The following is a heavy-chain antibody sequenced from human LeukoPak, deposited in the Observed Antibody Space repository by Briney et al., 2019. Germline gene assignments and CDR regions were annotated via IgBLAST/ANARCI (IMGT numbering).Heavy chain of an antibody. CDR3: ARGGKVWFDP. D-gene: IGHD1-26*01. Sequence: PSETLSLTCTVSGGSISSGGYYWSWVRQRPGKGLEWIGYIYYSGSTYYNPSLESRVTISVDTSKNQFSLKLSSVTAADTAVYYCARGGKVWFDPWGQGTLVTVSS. J-gene: IGHJ5*02. CDR2: IYYSGST. V-gene: IGHV4-31*03. CDR1: GGSISSGGYY.